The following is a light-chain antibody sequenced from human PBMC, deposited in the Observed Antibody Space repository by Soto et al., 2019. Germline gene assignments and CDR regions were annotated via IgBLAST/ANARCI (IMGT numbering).Light chain of an antibody. CDR1: RNDVGGYVS. Sequence: QSALTQPASVSGSPGQSITISCTGTRNDVGGYVSVSWYQQKPGKAPKLMIYDVSFRPSGISNRSSGYKSGNTASLTISGFEADDGAEYHCSSYSSTSTLIFGGGTKLTVL. J-gene: IGLJ2*01. V-gene: IGLV2-14*03. CDR3: SSYSSTSTLI. CDR2: DVS.